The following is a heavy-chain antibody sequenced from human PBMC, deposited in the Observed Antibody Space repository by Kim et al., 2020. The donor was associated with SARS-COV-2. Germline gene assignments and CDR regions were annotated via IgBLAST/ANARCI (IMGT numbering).Heavy chain of an antibody. V-gene: IGHV1-46*01. Sequence: AQKFQGRVTMTRDTSTSTVYMELSSLRSEDTAVYYCAKSIAVGAEGAFDIWGQGTMVTVSS. CDR3: AKSIAVGAEGAFDI. D-gene: IGHD6-19*01. J-gene: IGHJ3*02.